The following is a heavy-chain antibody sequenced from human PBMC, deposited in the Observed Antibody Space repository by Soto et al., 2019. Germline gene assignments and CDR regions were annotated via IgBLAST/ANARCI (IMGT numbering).Heavy chain of an antibody. V-gene: IGHV4-39*01. D-gene: IGHD5-12*01. CDR3: ATFPTKTLTLVFHY. CDR1: GASSSSSRYY. CDR2: IYYRGTT. Sequence: PSAILPLTFTVSGASSSSSRYYCAWIRPTPHNGLGGLGRIYYRGTTYYPPPLKSRVTLSVDTSKNQFSLKLSSVTAADTAVYYCATFPTKTLTLVFHYCGQGTLVT. J-gene: IGHJ4*02.